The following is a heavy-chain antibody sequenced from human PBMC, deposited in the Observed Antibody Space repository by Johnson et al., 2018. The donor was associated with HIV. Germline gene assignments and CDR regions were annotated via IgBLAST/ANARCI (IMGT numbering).Heavy chain of an antibody. Sequence: VQLVESGGRVVRPGGSLRLSCVASGFTFDDYGMHWVRQAPGKGLEWVSAISGSGGSTYYADSVKGRFIISRDSSKNTLYLQMNSLRVEDTAVYYCARALSRFGVSDAFDVWGQGTMVTVSS. CDR2: ISGSGGST. CDR3: ARALSRFGVSDAFDV. J-gene: IGHJ3*01. V-gene: IGHV3-23*04. D-gene: IGHD3-10*01. CDR1: GFTFDDYG.